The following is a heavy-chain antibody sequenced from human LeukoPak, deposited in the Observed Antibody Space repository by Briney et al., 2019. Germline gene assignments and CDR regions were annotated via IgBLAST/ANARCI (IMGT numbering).Heavy chain of an antibody. CDR3: AKGGGYCSTSQCYGIHEFDR. Sequence: SGGSLRLSCAATGFTFSDSWMSWVRQAPGKGLEWVANIKGDGGEKYYVNSVKGRFTISRDNFKNSLYLQMNSLRAEDTAVYYCAKGGGYCSTSQCYGIHEFDRWGQGTLVTVSS. J-gene: IGHJ4*02. CDR2: IKGDGGEK. CDR1: GFTFSDSW. V-gene: IGHV3-7*03. D-gene: IGHD2-2*01.